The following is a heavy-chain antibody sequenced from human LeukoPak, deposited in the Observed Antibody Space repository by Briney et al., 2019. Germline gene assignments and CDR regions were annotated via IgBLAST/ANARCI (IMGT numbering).Heavy chain of an antibody. CDR3: ARGRPHGNDY. V-gene: IGHV3-74*01. J-gene: IGHJ4*02. Sequence: GGSLRLSCAASGFTFSSYWMNWVRHAPGKGLVWVSRIASDGSSTTYADSVKGRFSISRDNAKNALYLQMNSLRVEDTAVYYCARGRPHGNDYWGQGTLVTVSS. CDR1: GFTFSSYW. D-gene: IGHD4-23*01. CDR2: IASDGSST.